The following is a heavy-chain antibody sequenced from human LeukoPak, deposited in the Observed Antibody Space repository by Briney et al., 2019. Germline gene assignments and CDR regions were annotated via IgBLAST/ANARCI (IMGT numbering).Heavy chain of an antibody. D-gene: IGHD2-2*01. CDR1: GYTLTELS. J-gene: IGHJ4*02. CDR2: FDPEDGET. Sequence: ASVKVSCKVSGYTLTELSMHWVRQAPGKGLEWMGGFDPEDGETIYAQKFRGRVTMTEDTSTDTAYMELSSLRSEDTAVYYCATTSNTNREDIVVVPVWGQGTLVTVSS. CDR3: ATTSNTNREDIVVVPV. V-gene: IGHV1-24*01.